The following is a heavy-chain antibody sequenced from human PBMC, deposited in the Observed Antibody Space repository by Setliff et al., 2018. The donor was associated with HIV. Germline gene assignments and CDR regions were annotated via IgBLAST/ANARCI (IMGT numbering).Heavy chain of an antibody. J-gene: IGHJ3*02. V-gene: IGHV3-20*04. Sequence: PGGSLRLSCAASGFTFDDYGMSWVRQAPGKGLEWVSGINWNGAGTGYATSVKGRFTISRDNAKNSLYMQMNSPRAEDTAFYYCAASSGNSDAFEIWGQGTMVTVSS. D-gene: IGHD6-19*01. CDR2: INWNGAGT. CDR1: GFTFDDYG. CDR3: AASSGNSDAFEI.